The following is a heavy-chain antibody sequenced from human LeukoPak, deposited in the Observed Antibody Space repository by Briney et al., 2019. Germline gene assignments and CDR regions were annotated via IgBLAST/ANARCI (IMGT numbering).Heavy chain of an antibody. CDR1: GDSISRGGYS. Sequence: SETLSLTCAVSGDSISRGGYSWSWIRHSPGKGLVLVASISYSGATFYYPSLKSRLTRSNDTSKNHFSLELSSVTAADTALYYCARSVFTGAYPDFFDFWGQGALVTVSS. J-gene: IGHJ4*02. CDR2: ISYSGAT. CDR3: ARSVFTGAYPDFFDF. V-gene: IGHV4-30-4*07.